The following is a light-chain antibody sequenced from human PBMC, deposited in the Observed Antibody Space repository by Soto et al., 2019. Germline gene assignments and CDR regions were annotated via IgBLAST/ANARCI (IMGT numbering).Light chain of an antibody. Sequence: EIVLTQSPGTLSLSPCEGAALSSRASRSVSSTYLAWYQQKPGQAPRLLIYGASTRATGIPARFSGSASGTEFTLTISSLQSEDFAVYYCQQYNNWVTFGQGTRLEIK. CDR3: QQYNNWVT. J-gene: IGKJ5*01. CDR1: RSVSSTY. V-gene: IGKV3-15*01. CDR2: GAS.